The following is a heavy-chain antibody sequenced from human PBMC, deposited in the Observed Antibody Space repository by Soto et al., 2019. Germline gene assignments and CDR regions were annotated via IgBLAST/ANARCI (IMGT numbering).Heavy chain of an antibody. D-gene: IGHD2-8*01. Sequence: SETLSLTCTVSGGSISSGDYYWSWIRQPPGKGLEWIGYIYYSGSTYYNPSLKSRVTISVDTSKNQFSLKLSSVTAADTAVYYCARVGGMVYAVGEGYFDYWGQGTLVTVSS. CDR3: ARVGGMVYAVGEGYFDY. CDR2: IYYSGST. V-gene: IGHV4-30-4*01. J-gene: IGHJ4*02. CDR1: GGSISSGDYY.